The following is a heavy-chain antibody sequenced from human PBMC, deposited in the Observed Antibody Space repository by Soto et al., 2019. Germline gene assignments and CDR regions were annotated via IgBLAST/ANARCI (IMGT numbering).Heavy chain of an antibody. Sequence: SVKVSCKASGGTFSSYAISWVRQAPGQGLEWMGGIIPIFGTANYAQKFQGRVTITADESTSTAYMELSSLRSEDTAVYYCARVAMDIVATNQYYYFDYWGQGTLVTVSS. CDR3: ARVAMDIVATNQYYYFDY. CDR2: IIPIFGTA. J-gene: IGHJ4*02. D-gene: IGHD5-12*01. V-gene: IGHV1-69*13. CDR1: GGTFSSYA.